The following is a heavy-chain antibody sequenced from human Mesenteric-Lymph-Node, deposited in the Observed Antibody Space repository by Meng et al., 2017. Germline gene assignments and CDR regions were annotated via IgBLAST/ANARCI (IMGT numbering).Heavy chain of an antibody. CDR1: GFTFSSYA. CDR3: ARDSSGYYYIYYYYGMDV. Sequence: GESLKISCAASGFTFSSYAMHWVRQAPGKGLEWVAVISYDGSNKYYADSVKGRFTISRDNSKNTLYLQMNSLRAEDTAVYYCARDSSGYYYIYYYYGMDVWGQGTTVTVSS. V-gene: IGHV3-30*01. J-gene: IGHJ6*02. D-gene: IGHD3-22*01. CDR2: ISYDGSNK.